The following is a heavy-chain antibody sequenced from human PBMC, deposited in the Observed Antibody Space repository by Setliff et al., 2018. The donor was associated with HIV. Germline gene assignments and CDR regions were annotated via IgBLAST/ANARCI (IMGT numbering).Heavy chain of an antibody. Sequence: SETLSLTCAVSGDSIISSNWWSWVRQPPGKGLEWIGEIYHSGSTNYNPSLKSRVTISVDTSKNQFSLKLRSVTAADTALYYCARREYSDYDLAPFDSWGQGTLVTVSS. CDR1: GDSIISSNW. D-gene: IGHD5-12*01. CDR2: IYHSGST. V-gene: IGHV4-4*02. CDR3: ARREYSDYDLAPFDS. J-gene: IGHJ4*02.